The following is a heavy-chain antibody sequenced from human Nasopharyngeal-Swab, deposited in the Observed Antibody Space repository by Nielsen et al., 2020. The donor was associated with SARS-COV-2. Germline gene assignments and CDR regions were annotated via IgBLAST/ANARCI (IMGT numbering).Heavy chain of an antibody. CDR2: IKQDGSEK. CDR1: GFTFSSYW. J-gene: IGHJ4*02. V-gene: IGHV3-7*01. D-gene: IGHD6-6*01. Sequence: GESLKISCAASGFTFSSYWMSWVRHAPGKGLEWVANIKQDGSEKYYVDSVKGRFTISRDKAKTTLYLQMNSLRAEDTAVYYCARGPKQLGSIDYWGQGVLVTVSS. CDR3: ARGPKQLGSIDY.